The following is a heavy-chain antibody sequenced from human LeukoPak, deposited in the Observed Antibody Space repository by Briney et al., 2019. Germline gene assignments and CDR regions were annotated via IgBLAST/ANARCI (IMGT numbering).Heavy chain of an antibody. CDR2: IYYSGST. CDR3: ARHVGVGGDYDILTGYYHDAFDI. Sequence: SETLSLTCTVSGGSISSSSYYWGWIRQPPGKGLEWIGSIYYSGSTYYNPSLKSRVTISVDTSKNQFSLKLSSVTAADTAVYYCARHVGVGGDYDILTGYYHDAFDIWGQGTMVTVSS. J-gene: IGHJ3*02. D-gene: IGHD3-9*01. V-gene: IGHV4-39*01. CDR1: GGSISSSSYY.